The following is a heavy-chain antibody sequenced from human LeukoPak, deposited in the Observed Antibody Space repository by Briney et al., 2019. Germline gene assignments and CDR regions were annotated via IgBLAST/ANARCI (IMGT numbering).Heavy chain of an antibody. Sequence: GRSLRLSCAASGFTFNSYGMGWVRQAPGKGREWVALIWYDGGNKYYADSVKGRFTISRDNSQNTLYLQMNSLRAEDTAVYYCARVNTHYYVPVNHGMAVWGQGTTVTVSS. CDR2: IWYDGGNK. V-gene: IGHV3-33*01. CDR3: ARVNTHYYVPVNHGMAV. D-gene: IGHD3-16*01. CDR1: GFTFNSYG. J-gene: IGHJ6*02.